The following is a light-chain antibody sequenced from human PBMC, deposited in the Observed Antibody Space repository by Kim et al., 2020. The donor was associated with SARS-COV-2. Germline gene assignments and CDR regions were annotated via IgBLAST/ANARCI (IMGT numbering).Light chain of an antibody. CDR2: DVS. J-gene: IGLJ2*01. Sequence: GQWITISCTGTRSDVSGDNYVSWYQQNPGNAPKIMIYDVSKRPSGVSNRFSGSQSGNTASLTISGLQAEDEADYYCSSYTSRTTLVFGGGTQLTVL. CDR1: RSDVSGDNY. CDR3: SSYTSRTTLV. V-gene: IGLV2-14*04.